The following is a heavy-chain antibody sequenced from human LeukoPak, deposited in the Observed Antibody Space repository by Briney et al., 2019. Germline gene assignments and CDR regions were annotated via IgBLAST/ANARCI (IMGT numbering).Heavy chain of an antibody. D-gene: IGHD3-22*01. CDR1: GFTFSSYA. CDR3: ARRDSSGYLDDAFDI. Sequence: GGSLRLSCAASGFTFSSYAMHWVRQAPGKGLEYVSAISSNGGSTYYANSVKGRFTISRDNSKNTLYLQMNSLRAEDTAVYYCARRDSSGYLDDAFDIWGQGTMVTVSS. J-gene: IGHJ3*02. CDR2: ISSNGGST. V-gene: IGHV3-64*01.